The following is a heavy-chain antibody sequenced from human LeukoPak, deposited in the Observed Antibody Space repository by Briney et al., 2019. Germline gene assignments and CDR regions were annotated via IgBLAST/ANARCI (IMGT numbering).Heavy chain of an antibody. CDR3: AKGKSGQYYYGMDV. J-gene: IGHJ6*02. CDR1: GFIFGSFA. Sequence: GGSLRLSCAASGFIFGSFAMWWVRQAPGKGLEWVSSIGSSGGATYDADSVKGRFTISRDNSKNTLYLQMNSLRAEDTATYYCAKGKSGQYYYGMDVWGQGTTVTVSS. D-gene: IGHD1-26*01. CDR2: IGSSGGAT. V-gene: IGHV3-23*01.